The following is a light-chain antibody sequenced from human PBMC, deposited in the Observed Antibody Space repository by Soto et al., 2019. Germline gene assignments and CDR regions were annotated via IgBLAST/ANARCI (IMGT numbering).Light chain of an antibody. J-gene: IGLJ2*01. CDR2: EGN. Sequence: QSALTQPASVSGSPGQSITISCSGTSSDVATFNLVSWYQQHPGKAPRLMIYEGNKRPSGISGRFSGSKSDRTASLTISGLQPEDEASYYCCSYASSGTFVLFGGGTKVTVL. CDR1: SSDVATFNL. CDR3: CSYASSGTFVL. V-gene: IGLV2-23*03.